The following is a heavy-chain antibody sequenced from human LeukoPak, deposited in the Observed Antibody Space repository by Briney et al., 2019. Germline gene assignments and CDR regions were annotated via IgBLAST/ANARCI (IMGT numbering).Heavy chain of an antibody. D-gene: IGHD1-14*01. V-gene: IGHV1-8*01. J-gene: IGHJ5*02. CDR1: GYTYTSYD. CDR3: ASAPSGRSKGTQSRWFDP. Sequence: ASVKVCCTASGYTYTSYDITWGRQATGQGLEWMGWMNPNSGNTGYAQKFQGRVTMTRNTSISTAYMELSSLRSEDTAVYYRASAPSGRSKGTQSRWFDPWGQGTLVTVSS. CDR2: MNPNSGNT.